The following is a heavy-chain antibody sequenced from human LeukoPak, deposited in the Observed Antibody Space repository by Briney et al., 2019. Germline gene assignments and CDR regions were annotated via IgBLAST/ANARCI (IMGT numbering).Heavy chain of an antibody. V-gene: IGHV3-9*01. J-gene: IGHJ4*02. Sequence: GRSLRLSCAASGFTFDDYDMHWVRQGPGKGLEWVSGISWNRGSTGYADPVKGRFTISRDNAKNSLYLQMNILRAEDTALYYCAKDQHYDILTGPIDYWGQGTLVTVSS. CDR2: ISWNRGST. D-gene: IGHD3-9*01. CDR1: GFTFDDYD. CDR3: AKDQHYDILTGPIDY.